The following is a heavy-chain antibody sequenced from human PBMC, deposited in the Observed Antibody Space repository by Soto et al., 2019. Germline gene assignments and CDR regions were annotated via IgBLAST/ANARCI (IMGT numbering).Heavy chain of an antibody. D-gene: IGHD3-22*01. CDR2: INTYNGNR. J-gene: IGHJ4*02. Sequence: QVQLVQSGAELRKPGASVKVSCKASGYSFSSYGINWVRQAPGQGLEWMGWINTYNGNRNYAQKFEDRVTMTTATSTNTVYMELTSLKSDDTAIYYCARDRLRGYDSSGFYSWGQGTLVTVSS. CDR1: GYSFSSYG. V-gene: IGHV1-18*01. CDR3: ARDRLRGYDSSGFYS.